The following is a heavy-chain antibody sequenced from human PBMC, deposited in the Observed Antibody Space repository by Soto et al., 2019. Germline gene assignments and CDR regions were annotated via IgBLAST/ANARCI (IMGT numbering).Heavy chain of an antibody. CDR2: INAGNGNT. D-gene: IGHD5-12*01. J-gene: IGHJ4*02. CDR3: ARDLVPGYTGFSDY. CDR1: GYTFTSYA. V-gene: IGHV1-3*01. Sequence: GASVKVSCKASGYTFTSYAMHWVRQAPGQRLEWMGWINAGNGNTKYSQKFQGRVTITRDTSASTAYMELSSLRSEDTAVYYCARDLVPGYTGFSDYWGQGTLVTVSS.